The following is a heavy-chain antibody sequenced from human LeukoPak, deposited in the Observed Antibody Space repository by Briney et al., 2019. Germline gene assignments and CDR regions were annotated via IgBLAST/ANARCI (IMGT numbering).Heavy chain of an antibody. V-gene: IGHV3-30*04. CDR3: ARVGDSSGYYFDY. CDR2: ISYDGSNK. D-gene: IGHD3-22*01. Sequence: PGGSLRLSCAASGFTFSSYAMHWVRQAPGKGLEWVAVISYDGSNKYYADSVKGRFTISRDNPKNTLYLQMNSLRAEDTAVYYCARVGDSSGYYFDYWGQGTLVTVSS. CDR1: GFTFSSYA. J-gene: IGHJ4*02.